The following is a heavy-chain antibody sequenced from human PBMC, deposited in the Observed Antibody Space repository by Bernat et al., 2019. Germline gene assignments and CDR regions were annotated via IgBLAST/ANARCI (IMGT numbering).Heavy chain of an antibody. D-gene: IGHD3-22*01. CDR3: TRVHSGYYSIYGMDV. J-gene: IGHJ6*02. CDR2: IRSKAYGGTT. CDR1: GFTFGDYA. V-gene: IGHV3-49*03. Sequence: EVQLVESGGGLVQPGRSLRLSCTASGFTFGDYAMSWFRQAPGKGLEWVGFIRSKAYGGTTEYAASVKGRFTISRDDSKSIAYLQMNILKTENTAVYYCTRVHSGYYSIYGMDVWGQGTTVTVSS.